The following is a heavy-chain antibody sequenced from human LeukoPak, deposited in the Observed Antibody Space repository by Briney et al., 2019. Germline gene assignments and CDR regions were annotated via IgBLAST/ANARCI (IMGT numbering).Heavy chain of an antibody. CDR1: GGSISSGGYS. Sequence: SQTLSLTCAVSGGSISSGGYSWSWIRQPPGKGLEWIGYIYHSGSTNYNPSLKSRVTISVDTSKNQFSLKLSSVTAADTAVYYCARRVEMATTPVDYWGQGTLVTVSS. D-gene: IGHD5-24*01. CDR3: ARRVEMATTPVDY. V-gene: IGHV4-30-2*01. CDR2: IYHSGST. J-gene: IGHJ4*02.